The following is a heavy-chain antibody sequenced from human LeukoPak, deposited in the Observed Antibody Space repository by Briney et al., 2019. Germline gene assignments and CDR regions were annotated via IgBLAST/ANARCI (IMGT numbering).Heavy chain of an antibody. Sequence: GGSLRLSCAASGFTFSSYGMHWVRQAPGKGLEWVAVISYDGTNKYYTDSVKGRFTISRDNSKNTLYLQMNSLRAEDTAVYYCAREVGVVPAAILITYGMDVWGQGTTVTVSS. J-gene: IGHJ6*02. V-gene: IGHV3-30*03. CDR1: GFTFSSYG. CDR3: AREVGVVPAAILITYGMDV. CDR2: ISYDGTNK. D-gene: IGHD2-2*01.